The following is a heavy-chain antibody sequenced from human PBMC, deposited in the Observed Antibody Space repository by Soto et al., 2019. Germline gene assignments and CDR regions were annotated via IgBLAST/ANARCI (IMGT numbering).Heavy chain of an antibody. J-gene: IGHJ5*02. CDR2: IYYSGSN. V-gene: IGHV4-30-4*01. CDR3: ARVESNWFDP. Sequence: PSETLSLTCTVSGGSISSGDYYWRWIRQPPGKGLEWIWYIYYSGSNYYNPSLKSRVTISVDTSKNKFSLKLSSVTAADTAVYYCARVESNWFDPWGQGTLVTVSS. CDR1: GGSISSGDYY.